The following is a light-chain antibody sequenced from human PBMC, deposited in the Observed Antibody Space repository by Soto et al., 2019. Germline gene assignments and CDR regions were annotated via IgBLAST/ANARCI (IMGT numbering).Light chain of an antibody. CDR1: TGAVTSGHY. CDR3: LLSYSGAHVI. CDR2: DTT. J-gene: IGLJ2*01. V-gene: IGLV7-46*01. Sequence: QTVVTQEPSLTVSPGETVTLTCGSSTGAVTSGHYPYWFQQKPGQAPRTLIYDTTNKHSWTPARFSGSLLGGKAALTLSGAQPEDEADYYCLLSYSGAHVIFGGGTKLTVL.